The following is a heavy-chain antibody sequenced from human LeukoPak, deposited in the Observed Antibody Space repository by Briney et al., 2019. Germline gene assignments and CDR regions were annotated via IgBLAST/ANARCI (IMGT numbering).Heavy chain of an antibody. CDR3: ARYCSGGSCYALDAFDI. V-gene: IGHV3-53*01. CDR1: GFTVSSNY. D-gene: IGHD2-15*01. J-gene: IGHJ3*02. Sequence: GGSLRLSCAASGFTVSSNYMSWVRQAPGKGLEWVSVIYSGGSTYYADSVKGRFTISRDNSKNTLYLQMNSLRAEDTAVYYCARYCSGGSCYALDAFDIWGQGTMVTVSS. CDR2: IYSGGST.